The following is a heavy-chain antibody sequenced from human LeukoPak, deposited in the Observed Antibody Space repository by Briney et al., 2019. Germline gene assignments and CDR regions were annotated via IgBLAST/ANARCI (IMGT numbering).Heavy chain of an antibody. CDR1: GYTFTGYY. J-gene: IGHJ3*02. V-gene: IGHV1-2*02. Sequence: ASVKVSCKASGYTFTGYYMHWVRQAPGQGLEWMGWINPDSGGTNYAQKFQGRVTMTRDTSISTAYMELSRLRSDDTAVYYCARDTYKPYDAFDIWGQGTMVTVSS. CDR2: INPDSGGT. CDR3: ARDTYKPYDAFDI. D-gene: IGHD1-14*01.